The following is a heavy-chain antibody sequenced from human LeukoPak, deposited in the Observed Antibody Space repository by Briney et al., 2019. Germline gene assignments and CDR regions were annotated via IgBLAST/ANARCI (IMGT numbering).Heavy chain of an antibody. CDR2: LSDTGTT. V-gene: IGHV4-39*01. CDR1: GGSVSTISHF. Sequence: SETVSLTCTVSGGSVSTISHFWDWVGQPPGKGLEWIVSLSDTGTTYYNPSLESRVTMSVDTSKNQFSLKLSSVTAADTAVYYCARRDHTGRSHAWFDPWGQGTLVTVSS. CDR3: ARRDHTGRSHAWFDP. J-gene: IGHJ5*02. D-gene: IGHD1-14*01.